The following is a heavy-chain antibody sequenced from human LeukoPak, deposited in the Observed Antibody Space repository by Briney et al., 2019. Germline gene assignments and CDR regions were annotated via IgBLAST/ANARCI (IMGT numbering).Heavy chain of an antibody. CDR2: MYYSGST. V-gene: IGHV4-30-4*01. CDR3: ARPYYYDSRIDP. J-gene: IGHJ5*02. D-gene: IGHD3-22*01. CDR1: GDSISSGGYY. Sequence: SETLSLTCTVSGDSISSGGYYWSWIRQQPGKGLEWIGYMYYSGSTYYNPSLKSRVTMSADTSKNQLSLKLSSVTAEDTAVYYCARPYYYDSRIDPWGQGILVTVSS.